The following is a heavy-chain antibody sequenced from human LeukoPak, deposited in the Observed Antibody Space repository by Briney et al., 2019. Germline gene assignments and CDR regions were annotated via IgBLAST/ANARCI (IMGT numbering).Heavy chain of an antibody. CDR1: GGSISSYF. V-gene: IGHV4-59*01. D-gene: IGHD3-10*01. J-gene: IGHJ4*02. CDR3: ARIYGSGSYVDY. Sequence: PSETLSPTCTVSGGSISSYFWTWIRQPPGKGLECIGYIFYSGRTNYNPSLKSRVTISADTSKNQFSLKLSSVTDADTAVYYCARIYGSGSYVDYWGQGTLVTVSS. CDR2: IFYSGRT.